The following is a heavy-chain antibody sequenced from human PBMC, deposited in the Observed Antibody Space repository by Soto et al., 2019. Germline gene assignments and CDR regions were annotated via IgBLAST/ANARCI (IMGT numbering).Heavy chain of an antibody. CDR1: GFTFSSYW. D-gene: IGHD6-19*01. Sequence: EVQLVESGGGLVQPGGSLRLSCAASGFTFSSYWMHWVRQAPGKGMVWVSRINSDGSSTSYADSVKGRFTISRDNAKNRLYLQMNSLRAEDTAVYYCAVALAGPPAIGYWGQGTLVTVSS. J-gene: IGHJ4*02. CDR2: INSDGSST. V-gene: IGHV3-74*01. CDR3: AVALAGPPAIGY.